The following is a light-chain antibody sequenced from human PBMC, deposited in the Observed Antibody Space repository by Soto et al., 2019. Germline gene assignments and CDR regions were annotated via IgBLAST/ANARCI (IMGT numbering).Light chain of an antibody. V-gene: IGKV3-15*01. J-gene: IGKJ1*01. CDR3: QQYNSYPTWT. CDR2: GAS. Sequence: EIVMTQSPATLSVPPGERATLSCRASQSVSSNLAWYQQKPGQAPRLLIYGASTRATGIPARFSGSGSGTEFTLTISSLQPDDFATYYCQQYNSYPTWTFGQGTKVDIK. CDR1: QSVSSN.